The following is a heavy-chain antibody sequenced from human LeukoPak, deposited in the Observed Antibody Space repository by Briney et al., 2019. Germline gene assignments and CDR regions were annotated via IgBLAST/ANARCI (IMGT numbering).Heavy chain of an antibody. CDR3: ARGASTAYFDY. D-gene: IGHD4-11*01. J-gene: IGHJ4*02. V-gene: IGHV4-34*01. CDR2: INHSGST. Sequence: KPSETLSLTCAVYGGSFSGYYWSWIRQPPGKGLEWIGEINHSGSTNYNPSLKSRVTISVDTSKNQFSLKLSSVTAADTAVYYCARGASTAYFDYWGQGTLVTVSS. CDR1: GGSFSGYY.